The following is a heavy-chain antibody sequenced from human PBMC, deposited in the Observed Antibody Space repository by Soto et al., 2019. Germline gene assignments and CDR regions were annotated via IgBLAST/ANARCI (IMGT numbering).Heavy chain of an antibody. V-gene: IGHV4-30-4*08. Sequence: PSETLSLTCTVSGGSISSDYYHWAWIRQSPERGLEWIGYIHHSGGILYNPSLKSRVTISVDTSKNQFSLHLSSVTAADTAVYYCARGGDSSSVGGYYGMDVWSQGTTVTVSS. CDR3: ARGGDSSSVGGYYGMDV. CDR2: IHHSGGI. J-gene: IGHJ6*02. D-gene: IGHD6-6*01. CDR1: GGSISSDYYH.